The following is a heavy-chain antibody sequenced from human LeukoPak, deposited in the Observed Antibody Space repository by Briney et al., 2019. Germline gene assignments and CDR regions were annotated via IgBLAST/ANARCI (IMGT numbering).Heavy chain of an antibody. Sequence: SHTLSLIRAVSIGSHSRYYWRWIPHPPAKGLEWISYMYYRGNNNYNPFLKSRVTISEDTSKNQFSLKLNSVTAADTVVYHCARSLHGSVWGTSSSKPFDIGGHGTMVTVSS. CDR1: IGSHSRYY. CDR3: ARSLHGSVWGTSSSKPFDI. D-gene: IGHD3-16*01. V-gene: IGHV4-59*07. CDR2: MYYRGNN. J-gene: IGHJ3*02.